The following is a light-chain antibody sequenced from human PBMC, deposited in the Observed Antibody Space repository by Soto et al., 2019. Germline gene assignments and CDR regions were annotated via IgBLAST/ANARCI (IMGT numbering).Light chain of an antibody. CDR2: GAS. J-gene: IGKJ2*01. CDR3: QQYNNWPPFT. V-gene: IGKV3-15*01. Sequence: EIVMTQSPATLSVSPGERATLSCRASQSVSTNLAWYQQKPGQAPRLLIHGASARATGIPARFSGSGSGTEFTLTISSLQSEEFAVYYCQQYNNWPPFTFGQGTKLEI. CDR1: QSVSTN.